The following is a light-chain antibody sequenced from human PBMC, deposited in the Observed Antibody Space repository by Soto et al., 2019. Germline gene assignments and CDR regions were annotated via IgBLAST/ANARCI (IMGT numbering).Light chain of an antibody. Sequence: QSALTQPASVSGSPGQSITISCTGTSSDVGAYNYVSWYQHHPGKVPKLLIYEVTNRPSGVSDRFSGSKSGNTASLTISGLQAEDEADYYCSSKRDSSTLFVSGTGTKVTVL. CDR2: EVT. CDR3: SSKRDSSTLFV. V-gene: IGLV2-14*01. J-gene: IGLJ1*01. CDR1: SSDVGAYNY.